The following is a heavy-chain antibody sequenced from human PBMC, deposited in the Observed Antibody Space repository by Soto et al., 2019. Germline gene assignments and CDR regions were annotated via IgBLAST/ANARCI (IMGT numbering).Heavy chain of an antibody. CDR2: ISYDGSNK. J-gene: IGHJ4*02. V-gene: IGHV3-30-3*01. Sequence: QVQLVESGGGVAQPGRSLRLSCAASGFTFSSYAMHWVRQAPGKGLEWVAVISYDGSNKYYADSVKGRFTISRDNSKNTLYLQMNSLRAEDTAVYYCARGKGGMAHFDYFDYWGQGTLVTVSS. CDR3: ARGKGGMAHFDYFDY. CDR1: GFTFSSYA. D-gene: IGHD3-16*01.